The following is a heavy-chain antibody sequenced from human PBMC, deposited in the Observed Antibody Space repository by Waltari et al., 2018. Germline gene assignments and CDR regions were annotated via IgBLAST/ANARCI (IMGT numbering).Heavy chain of an antibody. D-gene: IGHD6-13*01. Sequence: QVQLQQWGAGLLKPSETLSLTCVVYGGSFSGYYWSWIRQPPGKGLEWIGEINHSGSTNYNPSLKSRVTISIDTSKNQFSLKLSSVTAADTAVYYCARGHSSSWYRRGWFDPWGQGTLVTVSS. CDR1: GGSFSGYY. V-gene: IGHV4-34*01. J-gene: IGHJ5*02. CDR3: ARGHSSSWYRRGWFDP. CDR2: INHSGST.